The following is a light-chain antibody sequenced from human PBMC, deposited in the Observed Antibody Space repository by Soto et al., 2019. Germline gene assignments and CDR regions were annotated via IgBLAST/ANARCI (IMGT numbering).Light chain of an antibody. CDR1: QSVSSN. CDR2: DAS. Sequence: ERVMTQSPATLSVSPGERVTLSCRASQSVSSNLAWYQQKPGQAPRLLIYDASTRATGIPARFSGSGSGTEFTLTISSLQSEDSAVYYCQQYNNWPPLTFGGGTKVEIK. V-gene: IGKV3D-15*01. CDR3: QQYNNWPPLT. J-gene: IGKJ4*01.